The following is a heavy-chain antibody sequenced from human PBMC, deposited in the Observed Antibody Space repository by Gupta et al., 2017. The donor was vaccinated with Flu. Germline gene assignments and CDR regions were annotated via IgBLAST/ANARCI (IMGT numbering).Heavy chain of an antibody. D-gene: IGHD3-3*01. J-gene: IGHJ4*02. V-gene: IGHV4-59*01. CDR1: GGSINSNY. Sequence: QVQLQESGPRLVKPSETLSLTRTVSGGSINSNYWSWIRQPPGKGLEWVGHIYSSGRTDYKPSRKSRVTMSVDTSKNQFSLNLSSVMAADTAVYYCARDRTTEKIFGVGVSEGYFDDWGPGTLVTVSP. CDR3: ARDRTTEKIFGVGVSEGYFDD. CDR2: IYSSGRT.